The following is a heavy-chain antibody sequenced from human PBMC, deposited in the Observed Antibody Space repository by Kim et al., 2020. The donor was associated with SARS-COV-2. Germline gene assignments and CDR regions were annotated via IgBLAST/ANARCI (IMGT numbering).Heavy chain of an antibody. CDR3: AKDPRARVGTSPSSDI. V-gene: IGHV3-23*01. D-gene: IGHD2-2*01. J-gene: IGHJ3*02. Sequence: GGSLRLSCAASGFTFSSYAMSWVRQAPGKGLEWVSAISGSGGSTYYADSVKGRFTISRDNSKNTLYLKMNSLRVEDTAVYYCAKDPRARVGTSPSSDIWGQGTMVTVSS. CDR2: ISGSGGST. CDR1: GFTFSSYA.